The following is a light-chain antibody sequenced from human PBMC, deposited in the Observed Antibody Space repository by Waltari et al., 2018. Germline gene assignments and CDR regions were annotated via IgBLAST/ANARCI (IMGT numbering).Light chain of an antibody. CDR1: SSDVGGYNY. Sequence: QSALTQPPSASGSPGQSVAISCTGTSSDVGGYNYVSWYQQHPGKAPKLIIYEVSKRPSVVPDRFSGSKSGNTASLTVSGLQADDEADFYCSSYAGSNDPVVFGGGTKLTVL. J-gene: IGLJ2*01. V-gene: IGLV2-8*01. CDR3: SSYAGSNDPVV. CDR2: EVS.